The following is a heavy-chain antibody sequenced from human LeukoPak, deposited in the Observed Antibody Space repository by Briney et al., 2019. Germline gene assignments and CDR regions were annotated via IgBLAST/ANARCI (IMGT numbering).Heavy chain of an antibody. D-gene: IGHD3-10*01. Sequence: GGSLRLSCAASGFTVSSYYMSWVRQAPGKGLEWVSIIYGGGDTSYADSVKGRFTISRDTSKNTLYLQMNSLRTEDTAVYYCAKEGTPHVSTWYDLWGQGTQVIVSS. CDR1: GFTVSSYY. CDR3: AKEGTPHVSTWYDL. CDR2: IYGGGDT. J-gene: IGHJ5*02. V-gene: IGHV3-53*05.